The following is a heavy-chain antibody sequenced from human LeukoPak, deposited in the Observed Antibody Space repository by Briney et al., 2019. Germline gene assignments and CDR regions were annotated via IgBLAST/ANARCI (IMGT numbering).Heavy chain of an antibody. V-gene: IGHV7-4-1*02. D-gene: IGHD2-2*01. Sequence: GASVKVSCKASGYTVTSYAMNWVRQAPGQGLEWMAWINTNTGNPTYAKSFTGRFVFSLDTSIITAYLHISGLRAEDTAVYSRPRDRLRSCTSSSCYPGEDAFDIWGQGTMVTVSS. CDR1: GYTVTSYA. CDR3: PRDRLRSCTSSSCYPGEDAFDI. J-gene: IGHJ3*02. CDR2: INTNTGNP.